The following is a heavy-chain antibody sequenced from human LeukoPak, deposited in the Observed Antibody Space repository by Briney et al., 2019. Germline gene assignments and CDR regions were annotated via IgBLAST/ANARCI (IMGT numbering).Heavy chain of an antibody. D-gene: IGHD3-9*01. CDR3: ARVRYFDWLLMGWFDP. J-gene: IGHJ5*02. CDR2: ISSSSSTI. V-gene: IGHV3-48*01. Sequence: GGSLRLSCAASGFTFSSYSMNWVRQAPGKGLEWVSYISSSSSTIYYADSVKGRFTISRDNAKNSLYLKMNSLRAEDTAVYYCARVRYFDWLLMGWFDPWGQGTLVTVSS. CDR1: GFTFSSYS.